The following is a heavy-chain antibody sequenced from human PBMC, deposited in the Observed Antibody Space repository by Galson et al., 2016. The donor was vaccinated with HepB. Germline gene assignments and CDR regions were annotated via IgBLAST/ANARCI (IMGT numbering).Heavy chain of an antibody. CDR3: ARDWTAAVVRSSFDI. Sequence: ASGFIFSSYSMNWVRQAPGKGLEWVSYISGSSHSIYYADSVKGRFTISRDNAKNSLYLQMNSLRDEDTAVYYCARDWTAAVVRSSFDIWGQGTMVTVSS. D-gene: IGHD6-13*01. CDR1: GFIFSSYS. V-gene: IGHV3-48*02. CDR2: ISGSSHSI. J-gene: IGHJ3*02.